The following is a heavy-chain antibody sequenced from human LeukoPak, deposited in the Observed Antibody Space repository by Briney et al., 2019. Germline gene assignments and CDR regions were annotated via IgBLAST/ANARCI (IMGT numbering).Heavy chain of an antibody. CDR2: ISGGGGST. CDR3: AKADYDILTGTPLF. D-gene: IGHD3-9*01. CDR1: GFTFSSYG. V-gene: IGHV3-23*01. J-gene: IGHJ4*02. Sequence: GGSLRLSCAASGFTFSSYGMSWVRQAPGKGLEWVSSISGGGGSTYYADSVKGRFTISRDNSKNTLYLQMNSLRAEDTAVYYCAKADYDILTGTPLFWGQGTLVTVSS.